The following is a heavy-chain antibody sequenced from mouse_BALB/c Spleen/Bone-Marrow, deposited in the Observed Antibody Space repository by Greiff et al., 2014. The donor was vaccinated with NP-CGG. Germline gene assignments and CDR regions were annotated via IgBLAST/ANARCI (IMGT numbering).Heavy chain of an antibody. D-gene: IGHD2-3*01. CDR1: GYSITSGYS. CDR2: IQYSGST. Sequence: EVQLQQSGPDLVKPSQSLSLTCTVPGYSITSGYSWHWIRQFPGNKLEWMGYIQYSGSTNYNTSLKSRISITRDTSKNQFFLQLNSVTTEDTATYYCARRGSIYDGYLDYWGQGTTLTVSS. CDR3: ARRGSIYDGYLDY. J-gene: IGHJ2*01. V-gene: IGHV3-1*02.